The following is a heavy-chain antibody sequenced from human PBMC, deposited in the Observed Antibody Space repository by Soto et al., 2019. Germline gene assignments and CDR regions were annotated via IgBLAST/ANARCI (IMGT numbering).Heavy chain of an antibody. V-gene: IGHV4-61*01. CDR3: ARAPIAVAANDY. J-gene: IGHJ4*02. CDR1: GGSVSSGSYY. CDR2: IYYSGST. D-gene: IGHD6-19*01. Sequence: QVQLQESGPGLVKPSETLSLTCTVSGGSVSSGSYYWSWIRQPPGKGLEWIGYIYYSGSTNYNPSLKRRVTISVDTSKNQFSLKLSSVTAADTAVYYCARAPIAVAANDYWGQGTLVTVSS.